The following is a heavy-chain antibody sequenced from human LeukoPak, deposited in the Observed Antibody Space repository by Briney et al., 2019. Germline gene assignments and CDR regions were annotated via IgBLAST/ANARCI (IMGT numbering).Heavy chain of an antibody. CDR3: ATKRRGSSSWYY. Sequence: SETLSLTCSVSGGSMNTRSYSWGWIRQPPGKGLEWTGNIFYGGTTYYNPSLKSRVTISVDTSKNQFSLKLNSVTAADTAVYYCATKRRGSSSWYYWGQGTLVTVSS. CDR1: GGSMNTRSYS. CDR2: IFYGGTT. D-gene: IGHD6-13*01. J-gene: IGHJ4*02. V-gene: IGHV4-39*01.